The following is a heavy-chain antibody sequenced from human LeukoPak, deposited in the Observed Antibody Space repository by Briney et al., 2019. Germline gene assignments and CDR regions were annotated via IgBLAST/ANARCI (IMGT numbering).Heavy chain of an antibody. CDR1: GYTFTSYG. CDR3: ARDRGPAATHHYSSPLSSWFDP. V-gene: IGHV1-18*03. D-gene: IGHD2-15*01. CDR2: ISAYNGNT. J-gene: IGHJ5*02. Sequence: GASVKVSCKASGYTFTSYGISWVRQAPGQGLEWMGWISAYNGNTNYAQKLQGRVTMATDTSTSTAYMELRSLRSDDMAVYYCARDRGPAATHHYSSPLSSWFDPWGQGTLVTVSS.